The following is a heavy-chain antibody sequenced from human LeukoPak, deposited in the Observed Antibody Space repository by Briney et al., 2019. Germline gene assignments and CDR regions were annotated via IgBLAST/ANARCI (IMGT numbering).Heavy chain of an antibody. CDR1: GYTFINYG. CDR2: TNLYNGNT. CDR3: ARSQIMITFGGIIPFYFDY. J-gene: IGHJ4*02. V-gene: IGHV1-18*01. Sequence: GASVKVSCKASGYTFINYGISWVRQAPGQGLEGMGWTNLYNGNTKYEQKFQGRVTMTTDTSTNTAYMELRSLRSDDTAVYYCARSQIMITFGGIIPFYFDYWGQGSLVTVSS. D-gene: IGHD3-16*01.